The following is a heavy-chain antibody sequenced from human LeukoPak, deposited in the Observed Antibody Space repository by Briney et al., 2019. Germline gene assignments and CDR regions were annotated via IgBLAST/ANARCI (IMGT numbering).Heavy chain of an antibody. Sequence: PGGSLRLSCTASGFTFSTYAMNWVRQAPGKGLEWVSSITGSGGSTYYADSVKGRFTISRDNSKNTLYLQMNSLRAEDTAVYYCARAARTYYYDSSGYSHGMDVWGQGTTVTVSS. J-gene: IGHJ6*02. D-gene: IGHD3-22*01. CDR1: GFTFSTYA. CDR3: ARAARTYYYDSSGYSHGMDV. CDR2: ITGSGGST. V-gene: IGHV3-23*01.